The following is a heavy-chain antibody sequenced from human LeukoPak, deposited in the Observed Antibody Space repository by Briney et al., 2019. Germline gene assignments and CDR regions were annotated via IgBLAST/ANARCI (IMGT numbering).Heavy chain of an antibody. CDR2: IRYDGSNK. CDR3: ARESPQLSSFDY. J-gene: IGHJ4*02. V-gene: IGHV3-30*02. D-gene: IGHD2-2*01. CDR1: GFTFSSYG. Sequence: GGSLRLSCAASGFTFSSYGMHWVRQAPGKGLEWVAFIRYDGSNKYYADSVKGRFTISRDNAKNSLYLQMNSLRAEDTAVYYCARESPQLSSFDYWGQGTLVTVSS.